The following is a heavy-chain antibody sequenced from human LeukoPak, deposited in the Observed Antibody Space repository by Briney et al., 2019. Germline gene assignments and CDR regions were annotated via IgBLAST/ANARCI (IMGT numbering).Heavy chain of an antibody. D-gene: IGHD1-26*01. CDR1: GGSISSYY. CDR2: IYYSGST. V-gene: IGHV4-59*01. J-gene: IGHJ4*02. Sequence: SETLSLTCTVSGGSISSYYWSWIRQPPGKGLEWIGYIYYSGSTNYNPSLKSRVTISVDTSKNQFSLKLSSVTAADTAVYYCAREVNSGAFDYWGQGTLVIVSS. CDR3: AREVNSGAFDY.